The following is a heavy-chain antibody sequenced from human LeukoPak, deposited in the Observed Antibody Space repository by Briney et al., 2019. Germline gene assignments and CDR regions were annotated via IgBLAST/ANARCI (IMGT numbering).Heavy chain of an antibody. D-gene: IGHD3-16*01. CDR3: ARQPGGAPDY. Sequence: SQTLSLTCTVSGGSISSGGYYWSWIRQHPGKGLDWIGYIYYSGNTYYNPSLKSRVTISVDTTKNQFSLKLSSVTAADTAVYYCARQPGGAPDYWGQGTLVTASS. V-gene: IGHV4-31*03. J-gene: IGHJ4*02. CDR1: GGSISSGGYY. CDR2: IYYSGNT.